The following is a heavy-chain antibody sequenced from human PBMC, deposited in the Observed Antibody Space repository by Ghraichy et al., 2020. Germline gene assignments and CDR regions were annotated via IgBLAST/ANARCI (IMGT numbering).Heavy chain of an antibody. Sequence: GESLRLSCAASGFMFRDHGMGWVRQGPGKGLEWVAGMNYNGGSTNYADSVKGRSTISRDNAKSALYLKMDSLRADDTAVYYCARKYTGTYYSLFDFWGHGTLITVSS. V-gene: IGHV3-20*04. J-gene: IGHJ4*01. CDR1: GFMFRDHG. CDR2: MNYNGGST. D-gene: IGHD1-26*01. CDR3: ARKYTGTYYSLFDF.